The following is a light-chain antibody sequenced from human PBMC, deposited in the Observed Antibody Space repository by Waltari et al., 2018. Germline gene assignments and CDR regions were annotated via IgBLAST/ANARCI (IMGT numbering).Light chain of an antibody. Sequence: DIQMTQSPSTLSASVGARVTITCRASQSISNWLAWYQQKPGKAPKVLIYKSFTLQSGVQSRFSGSGSETEFILTISSLQPDDFATYYCQQYNIWPYTFGQGTTLEI. CDR1: QSISNW. CDR3: QQYNIWPYT. V-gene: IGKV1-5*03. J-gene: IGKJ2*01. CDR2: KSF.